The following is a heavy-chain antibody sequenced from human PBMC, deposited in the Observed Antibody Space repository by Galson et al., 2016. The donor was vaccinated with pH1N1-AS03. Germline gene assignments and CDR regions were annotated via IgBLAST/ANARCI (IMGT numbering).Heavy chain of an antibody. CDR2: IDEGGSHP. V-gene: IGHV3-21*01. J-gene: IGHJ4*02. CDR3: VTDGTFGSTIEH. D-gene: IGHD2-15*01. CDR1: GFTFSKTG. Sequence: SLRLSCAASGFTFSKTGMNWVRQAPGKGPEWVSSIDEGGSHPYSADSLQGRFTISRDNTKNSLFLHMNSLRAEDTAVYYCVTDGTFGSTIEHWGQGTLVNVSS.